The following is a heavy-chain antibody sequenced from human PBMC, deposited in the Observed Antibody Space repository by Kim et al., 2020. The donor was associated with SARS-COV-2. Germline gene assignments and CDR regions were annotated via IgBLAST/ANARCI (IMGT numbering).Heavy chain of an antibody. Sequence: TYYNSSLQSRVTISVDTSKNQFSLRLNSVTAADTAVYYCATLSSAWYFDYWGQGTLVTVSS. D-gene: IGHD6-19*01. J-gene: IGHJ4*02. V-gene: IGHV4-39*01. CDR3: ATLSSAWYFDY. CDR2: T.